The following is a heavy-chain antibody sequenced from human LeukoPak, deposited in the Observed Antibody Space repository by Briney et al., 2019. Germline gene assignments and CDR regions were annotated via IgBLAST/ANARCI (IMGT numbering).Heavy chain of an antibody. CDR1: GGSISSYY. Sequence: SETLSLTCTVSGGSISSYYWSWIRQPPGKGLEWIGYIYNSGSTKYNPSLKSRVTISVDTSKNHFSLKLSSVTAADTAVYYCARDTDSSGYYDYWGQGTLVTASS. CDR2: IYNSGST. J-gene: IGHJ4*02. V-gene: IGHV4-59*01. D-gene: IGHD3-22*01. CDR3: ARDTDSSGYYDY.